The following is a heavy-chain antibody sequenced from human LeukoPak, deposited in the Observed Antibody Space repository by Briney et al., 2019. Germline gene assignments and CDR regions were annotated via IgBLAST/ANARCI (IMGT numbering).Heavy chain of an antibody. D-gene: IGHD2-21*02. CDR3: ARDRDYCGGDCYGRYFQH. Sequence: ASVKVSCKASGGTFSSYAISWVRQAPGQGLEWMGGIIPIFGTANYAQKFQDRVTITADESTSTAYMELSSLRSEDTAVYYCARDRDYCGGDCYGRYFQHWGQGTLVTVSS. V-gene: IGHV1-69*01. CDR2: IIPIFGTA. CDR1: GGTFSSYA. J-gene: IGHJ1*01.